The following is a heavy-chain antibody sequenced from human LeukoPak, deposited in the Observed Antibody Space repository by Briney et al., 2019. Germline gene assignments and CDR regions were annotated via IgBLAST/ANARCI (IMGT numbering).Heavy chain of an antibody. CDR3: ARGFLKTSSPDAYDV. CDR1: GVPINSPGYS. J-gene: IGHJ3*01. CDR2: ISYNGDT. V-gene: IGHV4-31*03. D-gene: IGHD2/OR15-2a*01. Sequence: PSQTLSLTCTVSGVPINSPGYSWTWIRQPPGKGLEWVGAISYNGDTSHNPSLKGRISISADTSANQFSLKLTSVTAADTAVYFCARGFLKTSSPDAYDVWGQGTMVIVSS.